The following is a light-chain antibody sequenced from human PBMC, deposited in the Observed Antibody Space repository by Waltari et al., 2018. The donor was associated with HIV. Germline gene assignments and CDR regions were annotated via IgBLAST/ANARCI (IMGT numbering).Light chain of an antibody. CDR1: SGHNNYV. J-gene: IGLJ3*02. V-gene: IGLV4-69*02. CDR2: LNSDGRP. CDR3: QTWRTGLQV. Sequence: QVVLTQPPSASASLGASVRLTCTLSSGHNNYVIAWHQQQPEKGPRFLMKLNSDGRPSKGDGVPDRFSGSSSGAERYLIISSLQSEDAADYFCQTWRTGLQVFGGGTRLTVL.